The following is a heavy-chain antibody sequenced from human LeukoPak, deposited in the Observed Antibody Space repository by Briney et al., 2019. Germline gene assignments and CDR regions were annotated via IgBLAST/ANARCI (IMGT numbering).Heavy chain of an antibody. CDR1: GFTFSSYA. V-gene: IGHV3-30-3*01. J-gene: IGHJ4*02. CDR3: ARELPFDY. Sequence: GGSLRLSCVASGFTFSSYAMHWVRQAPGKGLEWVAVISYDGSNKYYADSVKGRFTISRDNSKNTLYLQMNSLRAEDTAVYYCARELPFDYWGQGTLVTVSS. D-gene: IGHD2-15*01. CDR2: ISYDGSNK.